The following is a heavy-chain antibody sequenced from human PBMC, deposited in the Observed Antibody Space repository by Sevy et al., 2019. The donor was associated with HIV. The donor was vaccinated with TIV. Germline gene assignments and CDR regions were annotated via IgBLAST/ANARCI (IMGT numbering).Heavy chain of an antibody. J-gene: IGHJ4*02. CDR3: AKEVSAHSYSDY. D-gene: IGHD3-10*01. V-gene: IGHV3-23*01. Sequence: GGSLRLSCVTSGFTFSSYAMSWVRQTPGKGLEWVSAIGGSADYTYYADSVKGRFTISRDNSKNTPYLQMNGLRAEDTAVYYCAKEVSAHSYSDYWGQGTLVTVSS. CDR2: IGGSADYT. CDR1: GFTFSSYA.